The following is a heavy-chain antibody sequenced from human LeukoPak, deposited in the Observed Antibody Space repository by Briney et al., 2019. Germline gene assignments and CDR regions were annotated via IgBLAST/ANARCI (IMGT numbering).Heavy chain of an antibody. D-gene: IGHD3-9*01. Sequence: GASVKVSCKASGYTFTSYYMHWVRQAPGQGLEWMGIINPSGGSTSYAQKFQGRVTITADKSTSTAYMELSSLRSEDTAVYYCARGELTGYFDYWGQGTLVTVSS. V-gene: IGHV1-46*01. CDR3: ARGELTGYFDY. CDR1: GYTFTSYY. J-gene: IGHJ4*02. CDR2: INPSGGST.